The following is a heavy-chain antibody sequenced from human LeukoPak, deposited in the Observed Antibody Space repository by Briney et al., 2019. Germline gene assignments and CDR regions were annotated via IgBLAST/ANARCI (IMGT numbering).Heavy chain of an antibody. V-gene: IGHV3-23*01. CDR3: AKYRCINNNCYTRGHYYYGMDV. J-gene: IGHJ6*02. CDR2: ISGSGEGT. CDR1: GFTFSNQA. Sequence: GGSLRLSCAASGFTFSNQAMSWVRQAPGKGLEWVSAISGSGEGTYYADSVKGRFTIARDNAMNAVYLQMNSLRAEDTAVYYCAKYRCINNNCYTRGHYYYGMDVWGQGTTVTVS. D-gene: IGHD2-2*02.